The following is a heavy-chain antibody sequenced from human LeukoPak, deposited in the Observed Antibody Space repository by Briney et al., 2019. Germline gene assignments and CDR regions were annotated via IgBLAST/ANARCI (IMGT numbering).Heavy chain of an antibody. V-gene: IGHV3-7*01. Sequence: GGSLRVSCAASGFTFSSYWMNWVRQAPGKGLEWVATIKEDGSEKYYVDSVKGRFTISRDNAKNSLYLQLNSMRAEDTAVYYCGRRGSYLDYWGQGTLATVSS. CDR3: GRRGSYLDY. D-gene: IGHD1-26*01. CDR1: GFTFSSYW. CDR2: IKEDGSEK. J-gene: IGHJ4*02.